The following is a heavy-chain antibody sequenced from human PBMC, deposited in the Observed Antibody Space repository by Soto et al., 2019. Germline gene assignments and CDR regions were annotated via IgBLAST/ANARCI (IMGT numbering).Heavy chain of an antibody. CDR3: ARDRTGTAVY. Sequence: GASVKVSCKASGYGFTGTYMHWVRQAPGQGLEWMGWINPNSGDTNYAQKFQGRVTMTRDTSISTAYMELSRLRSDDTAVYYCARDRTGTAVYWGQGTLVTVSS. CDR2: INPNSGDT. D-gene: IGHD1-1*01. V-gene: IGHV1-2*02. J-gene: IGHJ4*02. CDR1: GYGFTGTY.